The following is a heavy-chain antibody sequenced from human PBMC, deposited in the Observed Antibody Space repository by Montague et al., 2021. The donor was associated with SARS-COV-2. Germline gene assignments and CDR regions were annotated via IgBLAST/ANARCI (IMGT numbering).Heavy chain of an antibody. Sequence: SETLSLTCTVSGGSISGYYWSWFRQSAGKGLEWIGRIYNSGNTSYNPSLKSRVTISVDTSKNQFSLKLSSVTAADTAVYYCARGFDYWGQGTLVTVSS. CDR1: GGSISGYY. CDR3: ARGFDY. CDR2: IYNSGNT. J-gene: IGHJ4*02. V-gene: IGHV4-4*07.